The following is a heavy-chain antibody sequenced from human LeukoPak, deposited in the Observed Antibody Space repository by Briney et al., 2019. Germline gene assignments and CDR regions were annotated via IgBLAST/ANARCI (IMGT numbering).Heavy chain of an antibody. J-gene: IGHJ4*02. CDR2: IKLDVSET. D-gene: IGHD3-16*01. V-gene: IGHV3-7*01. CDR1: GFTFSSHW. Sequence: SGGSLRLSCAASGFTFSSHWMTWVRQAPGKGLEWVANIKLDVSETFYVDSVRGRFTISRDNTKNSLYLQMNSLRAEDTAVYYCANIISGGEDYWGQGTLVTVSS. CDR3: ANIISGGEDY.